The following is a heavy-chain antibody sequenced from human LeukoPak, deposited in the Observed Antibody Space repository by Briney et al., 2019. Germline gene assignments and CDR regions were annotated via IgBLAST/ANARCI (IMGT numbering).Heavy chain of an antibody. V-gene: IGHV1-69*13. J-gene: IGHJ3*02. Sequence: ASVKVSCTASGGTFSSYAISWARQAPGQGLEWMGGIIPIFGTANYAQKFQGRVTITADESTSTAYMELSSLRSEDTAVYYCARAQRGPMREDAFDIWGQGTMVTVSS. CDR2: IIPIFGTA. CDR3: ARAQRGPMREDAFDI. CDR1: GGTFSSYA.